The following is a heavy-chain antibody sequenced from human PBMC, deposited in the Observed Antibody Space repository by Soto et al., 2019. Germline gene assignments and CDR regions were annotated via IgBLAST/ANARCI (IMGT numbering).Heavy chain of an antibody. CDR3: ARTAAAGKYYYGVDV. CDR1: GYSFTNYW. CDR2: IYTGDSDT. V-gene: IGHV5-51*01. J-gene: IGHJ6*02. Sequence: PGESLKISCKGSGYSFTNYWIGWVRQVPGKGLEWMGIIYTGDSDTRYSPSFQGQVTISADKSISTAYLQWSSLKASDTAIYYCARTAAAGKYYYGVDVWGQGTTVTVSS. D-gene: IGHD6-13*01.